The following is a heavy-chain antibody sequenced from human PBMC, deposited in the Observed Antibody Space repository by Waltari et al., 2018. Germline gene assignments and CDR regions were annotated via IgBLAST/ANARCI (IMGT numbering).Heavy chain of an antibody. Sequence: QVQLVQSGAEVKKPGASVKVSCQASGYTFTSYAMHWVRQAPGQRLEWMGWINAGNGNTKYSQKFQGRVTITRDTSASTAYMELSSLRSEDTAVYYCAREILGSNWFDPWGQGTLVTVSS. CDR1: GYTFTSYA. CDR2: INAGNGNT. D-gene: IGHD3-16*01. CDR3: AREILGSNWFDP. V-gene: IGHV1-3*01. J-gene: IGHJ5*02.